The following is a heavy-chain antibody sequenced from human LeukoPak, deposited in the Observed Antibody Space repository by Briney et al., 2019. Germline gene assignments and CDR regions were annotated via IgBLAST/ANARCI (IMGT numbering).Heavy chain of an antibody. D-gene: IGHD2-15*01. J-gene: IGHJ4*02. CDR1: GFIFSDYY. Sequence: PGGSLRLSCAASGFIFSDYYMSWIRQAPGKGLEWASYISSSGSTIFYADSVRGRFTISRDNAKNSLFLQMNSLRAEDTAVYYCARDLRECSGGSCYIFDYWGQGTLVTVSS. CDR2: ISSSGSTI. V-gene: IGHV3-11*01. CDR3: ARDLRECSGGSCYIFDY.